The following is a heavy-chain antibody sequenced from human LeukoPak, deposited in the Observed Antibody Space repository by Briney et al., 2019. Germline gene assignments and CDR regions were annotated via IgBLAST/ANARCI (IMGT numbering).Heavy chain of an antibody. Sequence: GGSLRLSCAASGFSFSNAWISWARQAPGKGLEWVGRIKSKTDGGTTEYAAPVEGRFTISRDDSRNRLYLQMNSLKTEDTAVCYCTTIRRPKGGGVRIYYFDYWGQGTLVTVSS. J-gene: IGHJ4*02. CDR1: GFSFSNAW. CDR2: IKSKTDGGTT. D-gene: IGHD2-15*01. CDR3: TTIRRPKGGGVRIYYFDY. V-gene: IGHV3-15*01.